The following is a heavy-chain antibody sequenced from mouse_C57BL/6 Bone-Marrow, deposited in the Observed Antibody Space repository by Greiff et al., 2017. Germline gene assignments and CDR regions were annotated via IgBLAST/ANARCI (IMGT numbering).Heavy chain of an antibody. V-gene: IGHV6-6*01. CDR1: GFTFSDDW. J-gene: IGHJ2*01. CDR2: IRNKANNHAT. CDR3: TRGDYDYDDGAYYFDY. Sequence: EVKLVESGGGLVQPGGSMKLSCAASGFTFSDDWMDWVRQSPEKGLEWVAEIRNKANNHATYYAESVKGRFTISRDDSKSSVYLQMNSLRAEDTGIYYCTRGDYDYDDGAYYFDYWGQGTTLTVSS. D-gene: IGHD2-4*01.